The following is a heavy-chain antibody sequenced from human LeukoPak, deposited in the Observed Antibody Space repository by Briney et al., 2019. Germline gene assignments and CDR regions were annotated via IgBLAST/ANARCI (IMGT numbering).Heavy chain of an antibody. D-gene: IGHD5-18*01. Sequence: GGSLRLSCAASGFTFSSYSMNWVRQAPGKGLEWVAFIWYDGTNKYYADSVKGRFTISRDNSKNTLYLQMNSLRAEDTAVYYCGRDTYSYGNQYFDYWGQGTLVTVSS. CDR1: GFTFSSYS. J-gene: IGHJ4*02. CDR2: IWYDGTNK. CDR3: GRDTYSYGNQYFDY. V-gene: IGHV3-33*08.